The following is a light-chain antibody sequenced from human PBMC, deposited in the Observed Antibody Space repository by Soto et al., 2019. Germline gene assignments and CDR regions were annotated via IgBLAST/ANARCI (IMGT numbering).Light chain of an antibody. CDR3: CSYAGRTTWV. J-gene: IGLJ3*02. V-gene: IGLV2-23*01. Sequence: SALTQPASVSGSPGQSITISCTGTSSDVGNSNFVSWYQHHPGKAPKLMIYEGTKLSSGVSNRFSGSKSGNTASLTISGLQAEDEADYYCCSYAGRTTWVFGGGTKLTVL. CDR1: SSDVGNSNF. CDR2: EGT.